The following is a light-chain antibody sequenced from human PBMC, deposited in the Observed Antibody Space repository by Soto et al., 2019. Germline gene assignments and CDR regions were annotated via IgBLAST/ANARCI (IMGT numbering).Light chain of an antibody. CDR1: SGHNSYA. Sequence: QSVLTQSPSASASLGASVKLTCTLSSGHNSYAITWHQQQSEKGPRYLMKLNSDGSHSKGDGIPDRFSGSSSGAERYLTISSLQSEDEADYYCQTWDTGIRVFGGGTKLTVL. V-gene: IGLV4-69*01. J-gene: IGLJ3*02. CDR3: QTWDTGIRV. CDR2: LNSDGSH.